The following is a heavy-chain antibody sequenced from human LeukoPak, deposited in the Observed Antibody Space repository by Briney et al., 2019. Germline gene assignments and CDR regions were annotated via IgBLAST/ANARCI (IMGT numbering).Heavy chain of an antibody. CDR1: GFSFTDYP. V-gene: IGHV3-48*02. CDR2: IRTTAEGAKYA. CDR3: ARDWVRYYGSGSCFDY. Sequence: GGSLRLSCATSGFSFTDYPMNWVRQAPGKGLEWISNIRTTAEGAKYAYYADSVKGRFTISRDNAKNSLYLQMNSLRDEDTAVYYCARDWVRYYGSGSCFDYWGQGTLVTVSS. J-gene: IGHJ4*02. D-gene: IGHD3-10*01.